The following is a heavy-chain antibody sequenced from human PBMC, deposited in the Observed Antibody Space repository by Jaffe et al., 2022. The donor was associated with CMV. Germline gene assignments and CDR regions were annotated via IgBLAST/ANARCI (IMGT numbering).Heavy chain of an antibody. CDR1: GGTFSSYA. CDR3: AREHWRLVGYCSSTSCFFDY. D-gene: IGHD2-2*01. CDR2: IIPILGIA. V-gene: IGHV1-69*09. Sequence: QVQLVQSGAEVKKPGSSVKVSCKASGGTFSSYAISWVRQAPGQGLEWMGRIIPILGIANYAQKFQGRVTITADKSTSTAYMELSSLRSEDTAVYYCAREHWRLVGYCSSTSCFFDYWGQGTLVTVSS. J-gene: IGHJ4*02.